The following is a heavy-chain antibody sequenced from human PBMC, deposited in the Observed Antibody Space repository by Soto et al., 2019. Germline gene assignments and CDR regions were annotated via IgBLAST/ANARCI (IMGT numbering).Heavy chain of an antibody. V-gene: IGHV1-2*02. CDR2: INPNSGDT. CDR3: AKGGAIVAAGTRVYLYNAMDV. Sequence: ASVKVSCKASGYTFTGYYVHWVRQAPGQGLEWMGWINPNSGDTYLAQRFQGRVTMNRDTSIGTAYMELRGLTSDDTAEYYCAKGGAIVAAGTRVYLYNAMDVWGQGTTVTVLL. D-gene: IGHD1-26*01. J-gene: IGHJ6*02. CDR1: GYTFTGYY.